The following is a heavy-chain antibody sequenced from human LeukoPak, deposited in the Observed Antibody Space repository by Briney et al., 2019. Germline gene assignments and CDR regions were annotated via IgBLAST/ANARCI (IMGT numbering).Heavy chain of an antibody. D-gene: IGHD2-2*01. CDR3: ASGSTSLEYFDY. CDR2: ISYDGSNK. CDR1: GFTFSSYA. Sequence: GGSLRLSCAASGFTFSSYAMSWVRQAPRKGLEWVAVISYDGSNKYYADSVKGRFTISRDNAKNSLHLQMNSLRAEDTAVYYCASGSTSLEYFDYWGQGTLVTVSS. J-gene: IGHJ4*02. V-gene: IGHV3-30-3*01.